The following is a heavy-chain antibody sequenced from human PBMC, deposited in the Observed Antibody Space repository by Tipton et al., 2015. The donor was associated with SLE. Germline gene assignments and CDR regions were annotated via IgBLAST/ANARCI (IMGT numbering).Heavy chain of an antibody. J-gene: IGHJ6*03. D-gene: IGHD3/OR15-3a*01. V-gene: IGHV4-34*01. CDR3: ARALYSNFWTTYKDYYFYYMDV. Sequence: TLSLTCSVYGGSFSGYYWNWIRQPPGKGLEWIGEISHSGITNYNPSLKSRVSISVDTSKNQFSLKLTSVTAADTAVYYCARALYSNFWTTYKDYYFYYMDVWGTGTTVTVSS. CDR2: ISHSGIT. CDR1: GGSFSGYY.